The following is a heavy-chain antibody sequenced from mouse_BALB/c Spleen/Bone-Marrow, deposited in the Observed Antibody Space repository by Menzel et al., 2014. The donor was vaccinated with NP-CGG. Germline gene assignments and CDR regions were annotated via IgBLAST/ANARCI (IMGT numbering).Heavy chain of an antibody. J-gene: IGHJ3*01. CDR3: AMYYYGSSLFAY. CDR1: GFNIKDTY. Sequence: EVQLVESGAELVKPGASVKLSCPASGFNIKDTYMHWVKQRPEQGLEWIGRIDPANGNTKYDPKFQGKATITADTSSNTASLQLSSLTSEDTAVYYCAMYYYGSSLFAYWGQGTLVTVSA. CDR2: IDPANGNT. D-gene: IGHD1-1*01. V-gene: IGHV14-3*02.